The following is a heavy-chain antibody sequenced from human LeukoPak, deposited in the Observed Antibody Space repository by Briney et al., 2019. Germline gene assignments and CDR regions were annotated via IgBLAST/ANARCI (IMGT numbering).Heavy chain of an antibody. V-gene: IGHV4-34*01. J-gene: IGHJ4*02. CDR2: INHSGST. Sequence: PSETLSLTCAVYGGSFSGYYWSWIRQPPGKGLEWIGEINHSGSTNYNPSLTSRVTISVATSKNQFSLKLSSVTAADTAVYYCACGYSYGFDYWGQGTLVTVSS. CDR1: GGSFSGYY. D-gene: IGHD5-18*01. CDR3: ACGYSYGFDY.